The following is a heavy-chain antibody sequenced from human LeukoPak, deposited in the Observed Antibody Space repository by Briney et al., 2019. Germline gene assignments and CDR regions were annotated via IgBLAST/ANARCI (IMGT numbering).Heavy chain of an antibody. V-gene: IGHV3-23*01. CDR1: GFTFSSYA. D-gene: IGHD2-21*02. CDR2: ISGSGGST. CDR3: AKDRGRYCGGDCYSYDF. J-gene: IGHJ3*01. Sequence: HPGGSLRLSCAASGFTFSSYAMSWVRRAPGKGLEWVSAISGSGGSTYYADSVKGRFTISRDNSKNTLYLQMNSLRAEDTAVYYCAKDRGRYCGGDCYSYDFWGQGTMVTVSS.